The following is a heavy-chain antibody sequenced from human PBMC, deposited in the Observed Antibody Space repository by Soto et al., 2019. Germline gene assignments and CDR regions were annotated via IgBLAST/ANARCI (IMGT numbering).Heavy chain of an antibody. V-gene: IGHV3-30-3*01. Sequence: QVQLVESGGGVVQPGRSLRLSCAASGFTFSSYAMHWVRQAPGKGLEWVAVISYDGSNKYYADSVKGRFTISRDNSKNTLYLQMNSLRAEDTAVYYCAKEGYCSGGYCLGFDYWGQGTLVTVSS. CDR1: GFTFSSYA. CDR3: AKEGYCSGGYCLGFDY. J-gene: IGHJ4*02. CDR2: ISYDGSNK. D-gene: IGHD2-15*01.